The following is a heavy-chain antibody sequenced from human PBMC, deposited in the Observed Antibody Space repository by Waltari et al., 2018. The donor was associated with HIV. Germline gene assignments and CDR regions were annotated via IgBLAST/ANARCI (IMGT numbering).Heavy chain of an antibody. CDR1: GFTFGSYG. J-gene: IGHJ1*01. CDR2: IWYHGDKE. D-gene: IGHD5-18*01. CDR3: ARERGYTSPFDL. V-gene: IGHV3-33*01. Sequence: QVQLVESGGGVVQPGRSLTLSCEASGFTFGSYGIHWVRQAPGTGLEWVAVIWYHGDKEDYADSVKGRFNISRDNSRNTVFLHMNSLRAEDTGFYFCARERGYTSPFDLWGQGTLVTVSS.